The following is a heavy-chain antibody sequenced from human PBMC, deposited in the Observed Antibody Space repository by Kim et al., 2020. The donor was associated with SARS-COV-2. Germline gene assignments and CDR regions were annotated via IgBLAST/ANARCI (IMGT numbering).Heavy chain of an antibody. CDR2: IYYSGST. J-gene: IGHJ6*02. Sequence: SETLSLTCTVSGGSISSYYWSWIRQPPGKGLEWIGYIYYSGSTNYNPSLKSRVTISVDTSKNQFSLKLSSVTAADTAVYYCARDRRVRGAHHRQYYYYYGMDVWGQGTTVTVSS. CDR3: ARDRRVRGAHHRQYYYYYGMDV. D-gene: IGHD3-10*01. CDR1: GGSISSYY. V-gene: IGHV4-59*01.